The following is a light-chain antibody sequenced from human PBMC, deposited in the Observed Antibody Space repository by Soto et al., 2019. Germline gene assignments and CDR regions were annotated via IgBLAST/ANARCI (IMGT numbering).Light chain of an antibody. CDR2: DVS. CDR1: SSDVGGYNY. Sequence: QSALTQPASVSGSPGQSITISCTGTSSDVGGYNYVSWYQQHPGKAPKLMIYDVSNRPSGVSNRFSCSKSGNTASLTTSGLQAEDEADYYCSSYTSSSTPHVVFGGGTQLTVL. V-gene: IGLV2-14*01. J-gene: IGLJ2*01. CDR3: SSYTSSSTPHVV.